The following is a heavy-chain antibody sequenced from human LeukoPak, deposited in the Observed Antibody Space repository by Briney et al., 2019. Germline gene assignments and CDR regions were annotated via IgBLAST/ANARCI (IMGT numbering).Heavy chain of an antibody. V-gene: IGHV3-30*02. CDR3: AKNHEHGRYAGFDF. D-gene: IGHD2-2*01. Sequence: GGSLRLSCAASGFTFSSYGMHWVRQAPGKGLEWVAFIRYDGSNKYYADSVKGRFSVSRDNSKNMVYLELNSLRAEDTAVYYCAKNHEHGRYAGFDFWAEGALVAVSS. J-gene: IGHJ3*01. CDR1: GFTFSSYG. CDR2: IRYDGSNK.